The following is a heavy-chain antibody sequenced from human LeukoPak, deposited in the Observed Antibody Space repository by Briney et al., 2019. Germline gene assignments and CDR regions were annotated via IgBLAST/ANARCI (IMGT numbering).Heavy chain of an antibody. D-gene: IGHD6-6*01. V-gene: IGHV1-69*13. CDR2: IIPIFGTA. CDR1: GGTFSSYA. J-gene: IGHJ4*02. CDR3: ARDSVECSSSRNFDY. Sequence: VASVKVSCKASGGTFSSYAISWVRQAPGQGLEWMGGIIPIFGTANYAQKFQGRVTITADESTSTAYMELSSLRSEDTAVYYCARDSVECSSSRNFDYWGQGTLVTVSS.